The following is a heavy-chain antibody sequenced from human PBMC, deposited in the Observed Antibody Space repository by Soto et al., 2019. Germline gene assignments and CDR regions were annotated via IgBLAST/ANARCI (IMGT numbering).Heavy chain of an antibody. CDR3: ARGGYSSSGSGVYYYYYGMDV. V-gene: IGHV4-31*03. Sequence: SETLSLTCTVSGGSISSGGYYWSWIRQHPGKGLEWIGYIYYSGSTYYNPSLKSRVTISVDTSKNQFSLKLSSVTAADTAVYYCARGGYSSSGSGVYYYYYGMDVWGQGTTVTVSS. CDR1: GGSISSGGYY. J-gene: IGHJ6*02. CDR2: IYYSGST. D-gene: IGHD6-13*01.